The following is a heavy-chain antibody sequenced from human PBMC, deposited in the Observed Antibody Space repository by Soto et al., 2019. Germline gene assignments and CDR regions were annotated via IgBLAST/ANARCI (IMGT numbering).Heavy chain of an antibody. CDR2: IPQDGVDG. CDR3: ARYLLVVGAHSFFNGSHV. V-gene: IGHV3-7*03. J-gene: IGHJ6*02. D-gene: IGHD2-8*02. Sequence: GGSLRLSCEVSGFTFSMYSMSWVRQSPGKGLEWVAKIPQDGVDGHYADSVKGRCTISRDNGKNSLYLQLNNLRAEDAAVYYCARYLLVVGAHSFFNGSHVWGRGATVTACS. CDR1: GFTFSMYS.